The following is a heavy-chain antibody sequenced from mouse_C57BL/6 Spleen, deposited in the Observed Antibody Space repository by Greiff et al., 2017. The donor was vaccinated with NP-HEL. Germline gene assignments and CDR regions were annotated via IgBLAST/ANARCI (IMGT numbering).Heavy chain of an antibody. CDR2: INPSTGGT. CDR3: ARLGTVVATDY. V-gene: IGHV1-42*01. J-gene: IGHJ2*01. CDR1: GYSFTGYY. D-gene: IGHD1-1*01. Sequence: SGYSFTGYYMNWVKQSPEKSLEWIGEINPSTGGTTYNQKFKAKATLTVDKSSSTAYMQLKSLTSEDSAVYYCARLGTVVATDYWGQGTTLTVSS.